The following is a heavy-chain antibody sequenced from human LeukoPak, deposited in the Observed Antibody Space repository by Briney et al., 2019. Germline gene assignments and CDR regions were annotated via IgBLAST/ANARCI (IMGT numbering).Heavy chain of an antibody. CDR2: IYYSGST. CDR3: ATDSSLYSSSWTDLDY. J-gene: IGHJ4*02. D-gene: IGHD6-13*01. CDR1: GGSISSGDYY. Sequence: SETLSLTCTVSGGSISSGDYYWSWIRQPPGKGLEWIGYIYYSGSTYYNPSLKSRVTISVDTSKNQFSLKLSSVTAADTAVYYCATDSSLYSSSWTDLDYWGQGTLVTVSS. V-gene: IGHV4-30-4*08.